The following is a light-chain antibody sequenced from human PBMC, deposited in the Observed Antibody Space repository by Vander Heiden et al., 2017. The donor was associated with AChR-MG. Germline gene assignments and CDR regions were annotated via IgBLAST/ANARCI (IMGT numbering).Light chain of an antibody. CDR2: GNS. CDR1: SANIWAGYE. CDR3: QSYDSSLSGSV. Sequence: QSVPTQPPSVSGAPGQRVTIPCTGSSANIWAGYEVHWYQQLPGTAPKLLIYGNSNRPSGVPDRFSGSKSGTSASLAITGLQAEDEADYYCQSYDSSLSGSVFGGGTKLTVL. J-gene: IGLJ2*01. V-gene: IGLV1-40*01.